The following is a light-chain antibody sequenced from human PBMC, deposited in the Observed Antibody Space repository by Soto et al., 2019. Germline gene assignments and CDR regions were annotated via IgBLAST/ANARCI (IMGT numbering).Light chain of an antibody. CDR2: WAS. CDR3: QQYFDVPFT. CDR1: RSVLYKSNNKNH. J-gene: IGKJ4*01. V-gene: IGKV4-1*01. Sequence: DIVMTQSPDSLAVSLGERATMNCKCSRSVLYKSNNKNHLAWYQQKPGQPPQLIIYWASTRESGVPERFSGSGSGTDFTLTISSQEAEDVAFYWCQQYFDVPFTFGGGTKVEI.